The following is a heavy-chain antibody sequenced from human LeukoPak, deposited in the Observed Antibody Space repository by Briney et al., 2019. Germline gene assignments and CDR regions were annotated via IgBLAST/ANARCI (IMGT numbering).Heavy chain of an antibody. D-gene: IGHD1-14*01. Sequence: SETLSLTCTVSGGSISDFYWSWIRQPPGKGLEWIGHIFYSGSTNYNPSLKSRVTISVDSSKNQLSLKVSSVTAADTALYYCARITRPLAPIDYWGQGALVTVSS. CDR2: IFYSGST. J-gene: IGHJ4*02. CDR1: GGSISDFY. CDR3: ARITRPLAPIDY. V-gene: IGHV4-59*01.